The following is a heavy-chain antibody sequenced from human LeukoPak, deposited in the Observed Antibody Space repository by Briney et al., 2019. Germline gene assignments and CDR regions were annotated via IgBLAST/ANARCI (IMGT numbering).Heavy chain of an antibody. D-gene: IGHD6-13*01. CDR3: AREVAAADNGVDY. J-gene: IGHJ4*02. CDR1: GGTFSSYA. Sequence: SVKVSCKASGGTFSSYAISWVRQAPGQGLEWMGGIIPIFGTANYAQKFQGRVTMTRDTSTSTVYMELSSLRSEDTAVYYCAREVAAADNGVDYWGQGTLVTVSS. CDR2: IIPIFGTA. V-gene: IGHV1-69*05.